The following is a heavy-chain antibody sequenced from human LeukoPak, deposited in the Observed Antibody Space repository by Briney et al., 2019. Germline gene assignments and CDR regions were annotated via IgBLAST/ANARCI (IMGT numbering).Heavy chain of an antibody. CDR3: ARAYDYVWGSYRYCSFEY. Sequence: ASVKVSCKASGYTFTSYGISWVRQAPGQGLEWMGWISAYNGNTNYAQKLQGRVTMTTDTSTSTAYMELRSLRSDDTAVYYCARAYDYVWGSYRYCSFEYWGQGTLVIVSS. CDR1: GYTFTSYG. V-gene: IGHV1-18*01. CDR2: ISAYNGNT. J-gene: IGHJ4*02. D-gene: IGHD3-16*02.